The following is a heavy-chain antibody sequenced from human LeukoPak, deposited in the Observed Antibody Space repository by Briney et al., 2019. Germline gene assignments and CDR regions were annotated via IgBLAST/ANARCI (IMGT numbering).Heavy chain of an antibody. CDR3: AKPPTTVTTRGFDY. Sequence: GGSLRLSCAASGFIFSSYAMSWVRQAPGKGLQWVSAICDNGGCTYYADSVKGRFTISRDNSKNTLYLQMSGLGAEDTAIYYCAKPPTTVTTRGFDYWGQGTLVTVSP. CDR1: GFIFSSYA. CDR2: ICDNGGCT. D-gene: IGHD4-17*01. J-gene: IGHJ4*02. V-gene: IGHV3-23*01.